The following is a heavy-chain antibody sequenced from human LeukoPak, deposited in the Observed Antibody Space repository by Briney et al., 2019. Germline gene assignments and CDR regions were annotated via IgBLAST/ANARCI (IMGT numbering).Heavy chain of an antibody. CDR2: IRYDGSNK. CDR1: GFTFRSYG. J-gene: IGHJ4*02. V-gene: IGHV3-30*02. Sequence: PGGSLRLSCAASGFTFRSYGMHWVRQAPGKGLEWVAFIRYDGSNKYYADSVKGRFTISRDNSQNTLYLQMNSLRAEDTAVYYCAKQYSGSYYDAPDYWGQGTLVTVSS. CDR3: AKQYSGSYYDAPDY. D-gene: IGHD1-26*01.